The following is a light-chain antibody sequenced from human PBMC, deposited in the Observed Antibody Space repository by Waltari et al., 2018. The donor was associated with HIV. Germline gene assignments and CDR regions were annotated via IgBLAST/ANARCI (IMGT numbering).Light chain of an antibody. CDR1: SSDVVGYHY. CDR2: DVS. Sequence: QSALTQPASVSGSPGQSITISCTGTSSDVVGYHYVSWYQQHPGKAPKLMSYDVSNRPSGVSNRFSGSKSGNTASLTISGLQAEDEADYYCSSYTSSSTLFGGGTKLTVL. CDR3: SSYTSSSTL. J-gene: IGLJ3*02. V-gene: IGLV2-14*03.